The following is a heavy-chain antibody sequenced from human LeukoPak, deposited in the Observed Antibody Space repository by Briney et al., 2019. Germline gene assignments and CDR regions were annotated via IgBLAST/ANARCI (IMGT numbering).Heavy chain of an antibody. J-gene: IGHJ4*02. D-gene: IGHD2-21*01. CDR2: INPNSGGT. V-gene: IGHV1-2*02. CDR1: GYTFTGYY. CDR3: ARVDPRGEGVYYFDY. Sequence: ASVKVSCKASGYTFTGYYMHWVRQAPGQGLEWMGWINPNSGGTNYAQKFQGRVTMTRDTSISTAYMELSRLRSDDTAVYYCARVDPRGEGVYYFDYWGQGTLVTVSS.